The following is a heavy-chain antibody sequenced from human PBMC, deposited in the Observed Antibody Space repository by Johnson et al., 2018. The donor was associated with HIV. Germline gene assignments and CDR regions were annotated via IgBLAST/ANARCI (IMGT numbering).Heavy chain of an antibody. J-gene: IGHJ3*02. CDR2: ISYDGSNK. V-gene: IGHV3-30*14. Sequence: QVQLVESGGGVVQPGRSLRLSCAASGFTFSSYAMHWVRQAPGKGLEWVAVISYDGSNKYYADSVKGRFTISRDNSKNTLYLQMNSLRAEDTAVYYCARGLGDSSGYTDAFDIWDQGTMVTVSS. CDR1: GFTFSSYA. D-gene: IGHD3-22*01. CDR3: ARGLGDSSGYTDAFDI.